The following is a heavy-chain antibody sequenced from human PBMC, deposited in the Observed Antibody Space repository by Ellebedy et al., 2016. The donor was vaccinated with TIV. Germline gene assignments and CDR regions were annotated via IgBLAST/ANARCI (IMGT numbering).Heavy chain of an antibody. CDR3: AKDGRPRYYYGMDV. CDR1: GFTFDDYA. Sequence: SLKISCAASGFTFDDYAMHWVRQAPGKGLEWVSGISWNSGSIGYADSVKGRFTISRDNAKNSLYLQMNSLRAEDTALYYCAKDGRPRYYYGMDVWGQGTTVTVSS. CDR2: ISWNSGSI. V-gene: IGHV3-9*01. D-gene: IGHD1-14*01. J-gene: IGHJ6*02.